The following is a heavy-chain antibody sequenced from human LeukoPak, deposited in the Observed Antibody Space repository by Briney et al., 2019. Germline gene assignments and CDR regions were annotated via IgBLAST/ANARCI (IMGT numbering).Heavy chain of an antibody. CDR2: IWYDGSNK. CDR1: GFTFSSYG. Sequence: QPGGSLRLSCAASGFTFSSYGMHWVRQAPGKGLEWVSVIWYDGSNKYYADSVKGRFTISRDNSKNTLYLQMNRLRAEDTAVYSCARDGGLYCSGGSCYLYYYYYGMDVWGKGTTVTVSS. CDR3: ARDGGLYCSGGSCYLYYYYYGMDV. D-gene: IGHD2-15*01. J-gene: IGHJ6*04. V-gene: IGHV3-33*01.